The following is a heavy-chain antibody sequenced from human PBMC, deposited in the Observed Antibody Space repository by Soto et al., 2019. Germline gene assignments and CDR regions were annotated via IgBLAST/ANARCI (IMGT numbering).Heavy chain of an antibody. D-gene: IGHD2-15*01. Sequence: QVQLVQSGAEVKKPGSSVKVSCKASGGTFSSYTISWVRQAPGQGLEWMGRIIPILGIANYAQKFQGRVTITGDKSTSTAYMELSSLRSEDTAVYYCARGSGYCSGGSCYSPIGYWGQGTLVTVSS. J-gene: IGHJ4*02. CDR1: GGTFSSYT. CDR2: IIPILGIA. CDR3: ARGSGYCSGGSCYSPIGY. V-gene: IGHV1-69*02.